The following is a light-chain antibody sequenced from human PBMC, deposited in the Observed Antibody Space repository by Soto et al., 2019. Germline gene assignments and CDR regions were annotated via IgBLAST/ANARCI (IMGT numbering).Light chain of an antibody. CDR2: STN. V-gene: IGLV8-61*01. Sequence: QTVVTQEPSFSVSPGGTVTLTCGLSSGSVSTTYYPSWYQQTPGQAPRTLIYSTNGRSSGVPDRFSGSILGDKAALTITGAQADDESDYYCVLYMGNGISLFGGGTQLTV. J-gene: IGLJ2*01. CDR1: SGSVSTTYY. CDR3: VLYMGNGISL.